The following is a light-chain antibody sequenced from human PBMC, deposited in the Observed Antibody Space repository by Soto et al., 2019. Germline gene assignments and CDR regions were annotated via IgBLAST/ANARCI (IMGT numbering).Light chain of an antibody. V-gene: IGKV3-20*01. CDR2: GAS. J-gene: IGKJ1*01. CDR1: QSFNSIY. Sequence: EIVLTQSPGTLSLSPGERATLSCRASQSFNSIYLAWYQQKPGQAPRLLIYGASSRATGIPDRFSGSGSGTDFTLTISRLEPEDFAVYYCQQYGSSPTWTFGQGTKVEI. CDR3: QQYGSSPTWT.